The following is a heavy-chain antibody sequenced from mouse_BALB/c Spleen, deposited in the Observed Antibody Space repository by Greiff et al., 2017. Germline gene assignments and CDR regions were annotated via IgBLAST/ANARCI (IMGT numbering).Heavy chain of an antibody. V-gene: IGHV14-3*02. CDR2: IDPANGNT. J-gene: IGHJ4*01. Sequence: VQLKQSGAELVKPGASVKLSCTASGFNIKDTYMHWVKQRPEQGLEWIGRIDPANGNTKYDPKFQGKATITADTSSNTAYLQLSSLTSEDTAVYYCARSLLLDYYAMDYWGQGTSVTVSS. CDR1: GFNIKDTY. CDR3: ARSLLLDYYAMDY.